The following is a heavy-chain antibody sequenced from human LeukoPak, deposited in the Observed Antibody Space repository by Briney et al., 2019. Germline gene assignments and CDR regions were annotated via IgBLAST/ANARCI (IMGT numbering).Heavy chain of an antibody. CDR3: ARDATAGLFDF. J-gene: IGHJ4*02. CDR2: IDPSGGST. D-gene: IGHD6-13*01. Sequence: ASVKVSCKASGYTFSSYYIHWVRQAPGQGLEWMGIIDPSGGSTSYAQKFQGRVTMTRDTSTSTVYMELSSLRSEDTALYYCARDATAGLFDFWGQGTLVTVSS. CDR1: GYTFSSYY. V-gene: IGHV1-46*01.